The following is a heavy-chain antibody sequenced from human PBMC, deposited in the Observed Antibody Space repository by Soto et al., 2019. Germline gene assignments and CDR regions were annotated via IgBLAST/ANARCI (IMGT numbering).Heavy chain of an antibody. V-gene: IGHV4-30-2*02. CDR1: GGSISSGGYS. J-gene: IGHJ4*02. D-gene: IGHD3-9*01. Sequence: SETLSLTCAVSGGSISSGGYSWSWIRQPPGKGLEWIGYIYHSGSTYYNPSLKSRVTISVDTSKNQFSLKLSSVTAADTAVYYCARSIQGYDILTGYYVYFDYWGQGTLVTVSS. CDR2: IYHSGST. CDR3: ARSIQGYDILTGYYVYFDY.